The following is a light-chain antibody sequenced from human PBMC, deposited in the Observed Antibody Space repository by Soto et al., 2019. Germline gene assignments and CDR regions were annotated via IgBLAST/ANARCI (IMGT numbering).Light chain of an antibody. V-gene: IGKV3-20*01. Sequence: EIVLTQSPGTLSLSPGERATLSCRASQSVSVNSLAWYQQKGGQAPRLLIYAASTRATGFPDRFSGSGSGTDFALTIRRLETEDLAVYYCQQYGGSPFTFGPGTKVDIK. CDR3: QQYGGSPFT. J-gene: IGKJ3*01. CDR1: QSVSVNS. CDR2: AAS.